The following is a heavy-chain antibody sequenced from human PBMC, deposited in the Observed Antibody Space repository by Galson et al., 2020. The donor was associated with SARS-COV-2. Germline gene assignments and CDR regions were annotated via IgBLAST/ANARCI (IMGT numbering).Heavy chain of an antibody. D-gene: IGHD6-13*01. CDR3: ALRPSGRWWVDWFDP. CDR2: IYWDDDK. V-gene: IGHV2-5*02. CDR1: GFSLSTSGVG. Sequence: SGPTLVKPTQTLTLTCTFSGFSLSTSGVGVGWIRQPPGKALEWLALIYWDDDKRYSPSLKSRRTITKDTSKNQVVLTMTNMDPVDTATYYCALRPSGRWWVDWFDPWGQGTLVTVSS. J-gene: IGHJ5*02.